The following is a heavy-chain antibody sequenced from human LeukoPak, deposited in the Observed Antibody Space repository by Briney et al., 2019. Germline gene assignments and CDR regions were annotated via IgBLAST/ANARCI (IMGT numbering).Heavy chain of an antibody. V-gene: IGHV3-23*01. CDR3: AKEPREYCSSTSCPNWSDS. J-gene: IGHJ5*01. Sequence: GGSLRLSCAASGFTFNNYAMSWVRQAPGKGLEWVSAISASGGTTYYADSVKGRFTISRDNSENTLFLQMNSLRAEDTAVYYCAKEPREYCSSTSCPNWSDSWGQGTLVTVSS. D-gene: IGHD2-2*01. CDR2: ISASGGTT. CDR1: GFTFNNYA.